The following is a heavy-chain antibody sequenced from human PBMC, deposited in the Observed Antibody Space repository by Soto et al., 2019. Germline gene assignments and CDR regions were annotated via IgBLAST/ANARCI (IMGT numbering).Heavy chain of an antibody. Sequence: QVQLVQSGAEVKKPGSSVKVSCKASGGTFNSYVFNWVRQAPGQGLEWMGGIITIFGTPNYGQKFQGRVTITADESTSAGCMELSSLTSEDTAIYYCARDLGSGYGPGDYWGQGTLVTVSS. CDR2: IITIFGTP. CDR3: ARDLGSGYGPGDY. V-gene: IGHV1-69*12. D-gene: IGHD5-12*01. J-gene: IGHJ4*02. CDR1: GGTFNSYV.